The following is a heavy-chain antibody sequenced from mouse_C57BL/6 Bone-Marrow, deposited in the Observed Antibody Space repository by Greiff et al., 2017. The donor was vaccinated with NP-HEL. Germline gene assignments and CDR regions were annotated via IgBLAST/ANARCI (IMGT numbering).Heavy chain of an antibody. D-gene: IGHD1-2*01. Sequence: QVQLQQSGAELAKPGASVKLSCKASGYTFTSYWMHWVKQRPGQGLEWIGYINPSSGYTKYTDKFKGQATLTADKSSNTAYLQLSSLNYEDSAVCYCARSLAMDYWGQGTSVTVSA. CDR3: ARSLAMDY. J-gene: IGHJ4*01. CDR1: GYTFTSYW. CDR2: INPSSGYT. V-gene: IGHV1-7*01.